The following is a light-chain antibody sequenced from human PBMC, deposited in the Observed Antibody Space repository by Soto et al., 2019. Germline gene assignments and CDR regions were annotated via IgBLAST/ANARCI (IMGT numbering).Light chain of an antibody. J-gene: IGKJ4*01. Sequence: DIQMTQSPSTLSASVGDRVTITCRASQSIDTWLAWHQQKPGKAPKLLIYKASSLQSGVPGRFSGSGSGTEFTLTISSLQPDDVGVYHCQQASSFPLTFGGGTKVDIK. CDR1: QSIDTW. CDR3: QQASSFPLT. CDR2: KAS. V-gene: IGKV1-5*03.